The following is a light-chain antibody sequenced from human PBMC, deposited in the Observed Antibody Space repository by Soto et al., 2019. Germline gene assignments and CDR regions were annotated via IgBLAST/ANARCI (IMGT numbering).Light chain of an antibody. CDR2: GAS. V-gene: IGKV3-20*01. CDR1: QSVSSNY. CDR3: QQYAGSSYT. J-gene: IGKJ2*01. Sequence: EIVLTQSPGTLSLSPGERATLSCRASQSVSSNYLVWYQQKPGQAPRPLIYGASTSATGIPDMFSGSGSGTDFTLTISRLEPEDFAVYYCQQYAGSSYTFGQGTKLEIK.